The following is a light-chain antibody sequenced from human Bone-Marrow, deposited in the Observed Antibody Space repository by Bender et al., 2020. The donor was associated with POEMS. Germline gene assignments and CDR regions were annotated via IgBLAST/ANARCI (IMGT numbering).Light chain of an antibody. CDR3: MIYNSSAVV. J-gene: IGLJ2*01. CDR1: SGIDISSYR. V-gene: IGLV5-45*03. Sequence: QAVLTQPSSLSASPGASASLTCTLRSGIDISSYRIFWYQQKPGSPPQYLLRYKSDSDKQQGSGVPSRFSGSKDASANVGILLISGLQSEDEADYYCMIYNSSAVVFGGGTKLTVL. CDR2: YKSDSDK.